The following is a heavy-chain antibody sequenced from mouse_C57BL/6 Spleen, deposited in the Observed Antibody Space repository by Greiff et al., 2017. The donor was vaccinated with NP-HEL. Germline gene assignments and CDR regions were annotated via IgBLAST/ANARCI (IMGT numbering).Heavy chain of an antibody. Sequence: QVQLQQPGAELVKPGASVKLSCKASGYTFTSYWMQWVKQRPGQGLEWIGEIDPSDSYTNYNQKFKGKATLTVDTSSSTAYMQLSSLTSEDSAVYYCVRGGSYYAMDYWGQGTSVTVST. CDR2: IDPSDSYT. CDR3: VRGGSYYAMDY. CDR1: GYTFTSYW. V-gene: IGHV1-50*01. J-gene: IGHJ4*01.